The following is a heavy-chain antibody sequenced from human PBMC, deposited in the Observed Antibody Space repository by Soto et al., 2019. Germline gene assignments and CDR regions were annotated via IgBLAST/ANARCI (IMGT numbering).Heavy chain of an antibody. CDR2: IDYNGVT. J-gene: IGHJ5*02. D-gene: IGHD3-16*01. CDR3: ARMPVETHMINWFDP. V-gene: IGHV4-39*07. Sequence: SETQSLTSTVSGGSIFMSCCYWGWLRQPPGRGLEWIGNIDYNGVTYSNPSLKSRVTISRDTSKNQFSLRLTSVTAADTAVYYCARMPVETHMINWFDPWGQGTLVTGSS. CDR1: GGSIFMSCCY.